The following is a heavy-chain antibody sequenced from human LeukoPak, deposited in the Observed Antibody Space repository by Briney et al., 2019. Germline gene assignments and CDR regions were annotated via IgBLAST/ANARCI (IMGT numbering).Heavy chain of an antibody. CDR1: GGSISTYY. CDR3: ARHGGTLDYFDY. CDR2: ISDGGVT. J-gene: IGHJ4*02. V-gene: IGHV4-59*08. D-gene: IGHD1-26*01. Sequence: SETLSLTCNVSGGSISTYYWSWIRQPPGKGLEWIGYISDGGVTSYNPSLKVRVTISVDSPKNRFSLRLTSLTAVDTALYYCARHGGTLDYFDYWGPGSLVTVSS.